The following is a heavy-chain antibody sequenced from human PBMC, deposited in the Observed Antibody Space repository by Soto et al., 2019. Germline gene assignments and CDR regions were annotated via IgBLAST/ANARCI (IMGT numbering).Heavy chain of an antibody. V-gene: IGHV3-53*04. Sequence: EVQLVESGGGLVQPGGSLRLSCAASGFTVSSNYMSWVRQAPGKGLEWVSVIYSGGSTYYADSVKGRFTISRHNSKNTLYLKMNSLRAEDTAVYYCARDLAVAGTRVFDCWGQGTLVTVSS. D-gene: IGHD6-19*01. J-gene: IGHJ4*02. CDR3: ARDLAVAGTRVFDC. CDR2: IYSGGST. CDR1: GFTVSSNY.